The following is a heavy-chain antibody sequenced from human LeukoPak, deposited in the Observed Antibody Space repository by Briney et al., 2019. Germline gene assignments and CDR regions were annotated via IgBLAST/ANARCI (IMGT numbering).Heavy chain of an antibody. V-gene: IGHV3-21*01. Sequence: PGGSLRLSCAASGFTFSNAWMSWVRQAPGKGLEWVSSISSSSSYIYYADSVKGRFTISRDNAKNSLYLQMNSLRAEDTAVYYCAREDLDGGMDVWGKGTTATVSS. CDR1: GFTFSNAW. CDR3: AREDLDGGMDV. D-gene: IGHD3-10*01. J-gene: IGHJ6*03. CDR2: ISSSSSYI.